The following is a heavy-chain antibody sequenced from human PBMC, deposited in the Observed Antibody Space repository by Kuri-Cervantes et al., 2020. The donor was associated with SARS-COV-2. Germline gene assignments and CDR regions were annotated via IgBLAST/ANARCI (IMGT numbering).Heavy chain of an antibody. J-gene: IGHJ4*02. CDR2: IIPIFGIA. CDR1: GGTFSSYA. CDR3: ARTYDSSGYPYY. D-gene: IGHD3-22*01. V-gene: IGHV1-69*10. Sequence: SVKVSCKASGGTFSSYAISWVRQAPGQGLEWMGGIIPIFGIANYAQKFQGRVTITADKSTSTAYMELSSLRSEDTAVYYCARTYDSSGYPYYWGQGTLVTVSS.